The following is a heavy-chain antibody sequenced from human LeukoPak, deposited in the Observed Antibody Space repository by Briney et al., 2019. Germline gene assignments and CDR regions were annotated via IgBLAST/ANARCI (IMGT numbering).Heavy chain of an antibody. V-gene: IGHV3-21*01. J-gene: IGHJ4*02. D-gene: IGHD1-1*01. CDR3: ARDEVEPGGGAFDY. CDR1: GFTFSSYS. CDR2: ISSSSAYI. Sequence: PGGSLRLSCAASGFTFSSYSINWVRQAPGKGLEWVSSISSSSAYIYYADSVKGRFTISRDNAKNSVFLQMNSLRVEDTAVYYCARDEVEPGGGAFDYWGQGTLVTVSS.